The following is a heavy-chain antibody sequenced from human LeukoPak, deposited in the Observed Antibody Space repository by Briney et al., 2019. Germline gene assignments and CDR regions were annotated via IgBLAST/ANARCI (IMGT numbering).Heavy chain of an antibody. J-gene: IGHJ4*02. CDR2: MNPNSGNT. CDR3: ARGRFAHYYDSSGYFDY. V-gene: IGHV1-8*01. Sequence: GASVKVSCKASGYTFTSYDINWVRQATGQGLEWMGWMNPNSGNTGYAQKFQGRVTMTRNTSISTAYMELSSLRSEDTAVYYCARGRFAHYYDSSGYFDYWGQGTLVTVSS. CDR1: GYTFTSYD. D-gene: IGHD3-22*01.